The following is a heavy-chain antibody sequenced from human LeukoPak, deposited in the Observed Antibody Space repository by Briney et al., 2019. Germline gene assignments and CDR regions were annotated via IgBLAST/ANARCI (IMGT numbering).Heavy chain of an antibody. CDR3: AKDPTVVVTRTIDY. D-gene: IGHD3-22*01. CDR2: ISDSGGTT. CDR1: GFTFSSNA. V-gene: IGHV3-23*01. J-gene: IGHJ4*02. Sequence: GGSLRLSCAASGFTFSSNAMNRVRQAPGKGLEWVSGISDSGGTTYYADSVKGRFTITRDNYKNTLYLQMNSLRAEDTAVYYCAKDPTVVVTRTIDYWGQGTLVTVSS.